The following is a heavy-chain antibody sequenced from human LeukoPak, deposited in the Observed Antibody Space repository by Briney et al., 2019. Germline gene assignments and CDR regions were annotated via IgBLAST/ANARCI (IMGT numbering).Heavy chain of an antibody. Sequence: PSETLSLTCTVSGGSISSYYWSWIRQPAGKGLEWIGRIYTSGSTNYNPSLKSRVTMSVDTSKNQFSLKLSSVTAADTAVYYCARDYYGSGSYSNPFDYWGQGTLVTVSS. D-gene: IGHD3-10*01. CDR1: GGSISSYY. CDR2: IYTSGST. CDR3: ARDYYGSGSYSNPFDY. J-gene: IGHJ4*02. V-gene: IGHV4-4*07.